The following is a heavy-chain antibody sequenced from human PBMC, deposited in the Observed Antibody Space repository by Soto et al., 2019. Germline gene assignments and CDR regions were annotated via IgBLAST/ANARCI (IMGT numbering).Heavy chain of an antibody. CDR3: ARGTSTVVKPPGSFDY. J-gene: IGHJ4*02. Sequence: SLKLSCKASGGTFSIYAISWVRQAPGQGLEWMGGIIPIFGTANYAQKFQGRVTITADESTSTAYMELSSLRSEDTAVYYCARGTSTVVKPPGSFDYWGQGTLVTVS. D-gene: IGHD4-17*01. V-gene: IGHV1-69*13. CDR1: GGTFSIYA. CDR2: IIPIFGTA.